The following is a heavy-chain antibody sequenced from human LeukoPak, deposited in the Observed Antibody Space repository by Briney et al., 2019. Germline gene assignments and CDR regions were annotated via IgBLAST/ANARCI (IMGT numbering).Heavy chain of an antibody. D-gene: IGHD3-10*01. Sequence: SETLSLTCTVSGGSISSSSYYWGWIRQPPGKGLEWIGSIYYSGSTYYNPSLKSRVTISVDTSKNQFSLKLSSVTAADTAVYYCARRRVRGVISYWGQGTLVTVSS. CDR2: IYYSGST. J-gene: IGHJ4*02. CDR1: GGSISSSSYY. CDR3: ARRRVRGVISY. V-gene: IGHV4-39*07.